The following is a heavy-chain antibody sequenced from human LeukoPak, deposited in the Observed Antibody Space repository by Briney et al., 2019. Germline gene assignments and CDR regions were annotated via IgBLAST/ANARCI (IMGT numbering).Heavy chain of an antibody. Sequence: GGSLRLSCAASGFTFSSYAMSWVRQAPGKGLEWVSAISGSGGSTYYADSVKGRFTISRDNSKNTLYLQMDSLRAEDTAVYYCAKDWLPWYYYMDVWGKGTTVTVSS. J-gene: IGHJ6*03. CDR1: GFTFSSYA. CDR3: AKDWLPWYYYMDV. V-gene: IGHV3-23*01. CDR2: ISGSGGST. D-gene: IGHD5-12*01.